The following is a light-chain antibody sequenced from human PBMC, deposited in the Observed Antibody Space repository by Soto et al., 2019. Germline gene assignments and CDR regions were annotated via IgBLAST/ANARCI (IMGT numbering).Light chain of an antibody. V-gene: IGKV3-11*01. CDR2: DAS. Sequence: EIVLTQSPATLSLSPGERATLSCRASPSVSSCLAWYHQKPGQAPRLLIYDASNRAPGIPARFSGSGSGTDFTLTISSLEPEDVAVYYCQQRSNWPPTFGQGTKGEIK. J-gene: IGKJ1*01. CDR1: PSVSSC. CDR3: QQRSNWPPT.